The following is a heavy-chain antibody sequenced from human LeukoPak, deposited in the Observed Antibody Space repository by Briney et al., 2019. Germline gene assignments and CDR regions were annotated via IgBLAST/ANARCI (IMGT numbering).Heavy chain of an antibody. V-gene: IGHV3-23*01. D-gene: IGHD3-22*01. CDR2: ISGSGGST. J-gene: IGHJ4*02. CDR1: GFTFSSYA. Sequence: GGSLRLSCAASGFTFSSYAMSWVRQAPGKGLEWVAAISGSGGSTYYADSVKGRFTISRDNARNSLYLQMNSLRVDDTAVYYCVRDPDSLDFWGQGTLVTVSS. CDR3: VRDPDSLDF.